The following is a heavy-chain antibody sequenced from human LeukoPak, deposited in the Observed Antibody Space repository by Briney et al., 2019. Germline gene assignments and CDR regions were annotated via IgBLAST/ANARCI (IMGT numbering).Heavy chain of an antibody. CDR1: GFTFSSYW. J-gene: IGHJ4*02. CDR3: ARARGYSYNPLFDC. Sequence: PGGSLGLSCVASGFTFSSYWMSWVPQAPGKGLEWVANIKQDGGEFYYVDAVKGRFTISRDNAKNSLYLQMNRLRADDTAVYYCARARGYSYNPLFDCWGQGTLVTVSS. V-gene: IGHV3-7*04. CDR2: IKQDGGEF. D-gene: IGHD5-18*01.